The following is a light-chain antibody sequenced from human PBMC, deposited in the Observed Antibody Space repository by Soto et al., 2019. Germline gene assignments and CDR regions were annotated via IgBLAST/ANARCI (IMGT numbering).Light chain of an antibody. J-gene: IGKJ1*01. V-gene: IGKV3-20*01. CDR2: GAS. CDR1: QSIGSSY. CDR3: QQYGTSPLT. Sequence: EIVLTQSPGTLSLSPGEGATLSCRASQSIGSSYLAWYQQQPGQAPRLLIYGASTRATGIPDRFSGGGSGTDFTLTISRLETEDFAVYFCQQYGTSPLTFGQGTKVEIK.